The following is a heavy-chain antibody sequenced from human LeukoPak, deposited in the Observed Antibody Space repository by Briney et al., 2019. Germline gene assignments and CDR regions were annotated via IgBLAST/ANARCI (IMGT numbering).Heavy chain of an antibody. V-gene: IGHV1-2*02. J-gene: IGHJ4*02. CDR1: GYTFTGYY. D-gene: IGHD3-10*01. CDR3: ARDRGSGSYSFDY. CDR2: INPNSGGT. Sequence: GASVTVCFTSSGYTFTGYYIHWVRQAPGQGHEWMGWINPNSGGTNYAQKFQGRVTMTRDTSISTAYMEVSRLRSDDTAVYYCARDRGSGSYSFDYWGQGTLVTVSS.